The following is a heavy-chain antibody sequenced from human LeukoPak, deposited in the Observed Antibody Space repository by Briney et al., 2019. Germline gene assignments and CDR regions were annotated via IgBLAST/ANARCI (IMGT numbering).Heavy chain of an antibody. CDR1: GFTFDEYA. CDR3: AKDRGGSSELGDAFDV. Sequence: GGSLRLSCAASGFTFDEYAMHRVRQAPGKGLEWVSGISYSSGSIGYVDSVKGRFTISRDNAKNSLYLQMNSLRVEDTALYYCAKDRGGSSELGDAFDVWGQGAMVRVSS. V-gene: IGHV3-9*01. J-gene: IGHJ3*01. CDR2: ISYSSGSI. D-gene: IGHD1-26*01.